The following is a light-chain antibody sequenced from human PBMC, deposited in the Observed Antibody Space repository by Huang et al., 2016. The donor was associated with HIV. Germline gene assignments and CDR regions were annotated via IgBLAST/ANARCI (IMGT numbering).Light chain of an antibody. J-gene: IGKJ5*01. CDR2: WAS. CDR1: QSVLYGDNNKKY. CDR3: QQYYNTPIT. Sequence: DIVMTQSPDSLAVTLGERATVNCKSSQSVLYGDNNKKYLAWYQQKPGQPPRLLIYWASTRESGVHDRFSGSGSGTDFTLTISSLQAEDVAVYYCQQYYNTPITFGQGTRLEI. V-gene: IGKV4-1*01.